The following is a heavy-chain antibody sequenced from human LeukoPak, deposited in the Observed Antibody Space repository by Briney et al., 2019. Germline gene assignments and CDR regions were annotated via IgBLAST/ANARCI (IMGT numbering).Heavy chain of an antibody. D-gene: IGHD7-27*01. V-gene: IGHV4-4*07. J-gene: IGHJ6*03. CDR1: GGSISSYY. Sequence: SETLSLTCTVSGGSISSYYWSWIRQPAGKGLEWIGRIYTSGSTYYNPSLKSRVTISVDTSKNQFSLKLSSVTAADTAVYYCARQETGDLSYYYYYMDVWGKGTTVTVSS. CDR3: ARQETGDLSYYYYYMDV. CDR2: IYTSGST.